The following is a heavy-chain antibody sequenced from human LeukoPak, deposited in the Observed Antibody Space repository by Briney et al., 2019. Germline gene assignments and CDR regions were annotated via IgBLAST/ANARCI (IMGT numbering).Heavy chain of an antibody. D-gene: IGHD7-27*01. CDR1: GFTFSDHY. V-gene: IGHV3-11*04. CDR2: IYNGGDTI. J-gene: IGHJ4*02. Sequence: GGSLRLSCAASGFTFSDHYMTWIRQAPGKGLETVSYIYNGGDTIYYADSVRGRFTISRDNAESSLYLQMNSLRAEDTAVYYCARGHWGLDYWGRGTLVTVSS. CDR3: ARGHWGLDY.